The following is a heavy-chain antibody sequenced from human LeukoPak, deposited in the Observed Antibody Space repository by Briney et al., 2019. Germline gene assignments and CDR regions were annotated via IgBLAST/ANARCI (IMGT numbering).Heavy chain of an antibody. CDR2: IYTSGST. CDR1: GGSISGGGYY. Sequence: SETLSLTCTVSGGSISGGGYYWSWIRQPAGKGLEWIGRIYTSGSTNYNPSLKSRVTISVDTSKNQFSLKLSSVTAADTAVYYCARARVQLWFSDAFDIWGQGTMVTVSS. D-gene: IGHD5-18*01. CDR3: ARARVQLWFSDAFDI. J-gene: IGHJ3*02. V-gene: IGHV4-61*02.